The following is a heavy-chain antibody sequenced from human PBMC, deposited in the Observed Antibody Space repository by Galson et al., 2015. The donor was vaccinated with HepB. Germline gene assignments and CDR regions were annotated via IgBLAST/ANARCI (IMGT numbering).Heavy chain of an antibody. CDR3: VVMSEAAGPRYYFDY. CDR2: INSDGSST. CDR1: GFTFSSYW. J-gene: IGHJ4*02. Sequence: SLRLSCAASGFTFSSYWMHWVRQAPGKGLVWVSRINSDGSSTSYADSVKGRFTISRDNAKNTLYLQMNSLRAEDTAVYYCVVMSEAAGPRYYFDYWGQGTLVTVSS. V-gene: IGHV3-74*01. D-gene: IGHD6-13*01.